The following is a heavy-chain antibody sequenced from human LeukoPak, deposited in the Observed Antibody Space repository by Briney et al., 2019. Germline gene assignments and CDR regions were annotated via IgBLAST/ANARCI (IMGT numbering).Heavy chain of an antibody. Sequence: VASVKVSCKASGYTFTSYGISWVRQAPRQGLEWMGWISAYNGNTNYAQKLQGRVTMTTDTSTSTAYMELRSLRSDDTAVYYCARDSGSYYFHDAFDIWGQGTMVTVSS. D-gene: IGHD1-26*01. CDR2: ISAYNGNT. CDR3: ARDSGSYYFHDAFDI. CDR1: GYTFTSYG. V-gene: IGHV1-18*01. J-gene: IGHJ3*02.